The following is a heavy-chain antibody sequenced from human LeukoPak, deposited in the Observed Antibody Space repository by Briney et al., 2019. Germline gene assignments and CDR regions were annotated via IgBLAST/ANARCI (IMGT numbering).Heavy chain of an antibody. J-gene: IGHJ6*03. CDR2: ISSSSSYI. CDR1: GFTFSSYS. D-gene: IGHD5-18*01. Sequence: KPGGSLRLSCAASGFTFSSYSMNWVRQAPGKGLEWVSSISSSSSYIYYADSVKGRFTISRDNAKNSLYLQMNSLRAEDTAVYYCARVSKGWIQLWLTDYYYMDVWGKGTTVTVSS. CDR3: ARVSKGWIQLWLTDYYYMDV. V-gene: IGHV3-21*01.